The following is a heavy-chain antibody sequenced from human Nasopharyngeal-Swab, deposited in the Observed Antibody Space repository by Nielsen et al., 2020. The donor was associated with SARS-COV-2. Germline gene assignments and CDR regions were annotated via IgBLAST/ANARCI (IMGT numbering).Heavy chain of an antibody. D-gene: IGHD1-14*01. CDR1: GFTFSSYS. Sequence: GESLKISCAASGFTFSSYSMNWVRQAPGRGLEWVSSISSSSSYIYYADSVKRRFTISRDNAKNSLYLQMNSLRAEDTAVYYCARDRGITMPFDYWGQGTLVTVSS. CDR2: ISSSSSYI. V-gene: IGHV3-21*01. J-gene: IGHJ4*02. CDR3: ARDRGITMPFDY.